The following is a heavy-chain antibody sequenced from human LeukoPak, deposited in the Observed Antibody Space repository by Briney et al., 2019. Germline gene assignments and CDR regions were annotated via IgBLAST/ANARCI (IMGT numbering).Heavy chain of an antibody. D-gene: IGHD2-15*01. CDR1: GFSFSSFT. J-gene: IGHJ4*02. V-gene: IGHV3-48*02. Sequence: GGSLRLSCAASGFSFSSFTMNWARQVPGKGLEWISYISLGNSTMFYADSVKGRFTISRDNAKNSLYLQMNSLRDGDTAVYYCARVGNGRSWDYWGQGTLVSVSS. CDR2: ISLGNSTM. CDR3: ARVGNGRSWDY.